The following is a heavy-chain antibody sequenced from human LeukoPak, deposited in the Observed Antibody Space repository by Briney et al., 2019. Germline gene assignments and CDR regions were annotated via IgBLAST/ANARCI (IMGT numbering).Heavy chain of an antibody. CDR1: GFTFSSYS. Sequence: PGGSLRLSCAASGFTFSSYSMNWVRQAPGKGLEWVSYISSSSSTIYYADSVKGRFTISRDNAKNSLYLQMNSLRAEDTAVYYCARDSTYYYDSSGYSHNRFKDYWGQGTLVIGS. J-gene: IGHJ4*02. D-gene: IGHD3-22*01. CDR2: ISSSSSTI. CDR3: ARDSTYYYDSSGYSHNRFKDY. V-gene: IGHV3-48*01.